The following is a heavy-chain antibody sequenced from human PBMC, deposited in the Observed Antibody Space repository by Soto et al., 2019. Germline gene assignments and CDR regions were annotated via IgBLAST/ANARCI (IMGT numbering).Heavy chain of an antibody. V-gene: IGHV1-18*04. CDR3: ARGKYYEFGGGYYTARAFDP. CDR1: GYTFTSYG. J-gene: IGHJ5*02. Sequence: ASVKVSCKASGYTFTSYGISWVRQAPGQGLEWMGWISAYNGNTNYAQKLQGRVTMTTDTSTSTAYTELRSLRSDDTSVYYCARGKYYEFGGGYYTARAFDPWGQGTLVTVSS. D-gene: IGHD3-3*01. CDR2: ISAYNGNT.